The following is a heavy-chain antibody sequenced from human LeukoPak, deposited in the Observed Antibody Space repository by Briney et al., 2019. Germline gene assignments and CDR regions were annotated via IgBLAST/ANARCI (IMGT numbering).Heavy chain of an antibody. CDR3: ARAGSISGKWYYDY. Sequence: GGSLRLSCAASGFTFSGHYMDWVRQAPGKGLEWVGRTRNKANSYTTEYAASVKGRFTISRDDSKNSLDLQMNSMKTEDTAVYYCARAGSISGKWYYDYWGQGTLVTVSS. D-gene: IGHD1-20*01. CDR1: GFTFSGHY. V-gene: IGHV3-72*01. CDR2: TRNKANSYTT. J-gene: IGHJ4*02.